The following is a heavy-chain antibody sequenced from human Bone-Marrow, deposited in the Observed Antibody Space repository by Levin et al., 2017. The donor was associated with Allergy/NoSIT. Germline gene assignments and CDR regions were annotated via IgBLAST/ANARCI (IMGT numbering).Heavy chain of an antibody. D-gene: IGHD2-2*03. CDR3: AARQTNSYDTTGYFRLDY. CDR1: GISVNSRGHY. J-gene: IGHJ4*02. CDR2: VYYSGSA. V-gene: IGHV4-39*07. Sequence: PSETLSLTCGLSGISVNSRGHYWVWIRQPPGKGLEWIGTVYYSGSASYNPSLKSRVSISIDTARNQLSLDLRSVSAADTAVYYCAARQTNSYDTTGYFRLDYWGQGTGLSVSS.